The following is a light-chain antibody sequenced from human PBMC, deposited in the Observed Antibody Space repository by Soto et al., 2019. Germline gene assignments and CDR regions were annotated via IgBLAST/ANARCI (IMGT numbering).Light chain of an antibody. CDR1: QSVFSSY. Sequence: EIVLTQSPGTLSLSPGERATLSCRASQSVFSSYLAWYQQKHGQAPRLLIYGASTRATGIPDRFSGSGSGIDFTLTIDRLEPEDFAVYYCQQYGSSLITFGQGTRLEIK. V-gene: IGKV3-20*01. J-gene: IGKJ5*01. CDR2: GAS. CDR3: QQYGSSLIT.